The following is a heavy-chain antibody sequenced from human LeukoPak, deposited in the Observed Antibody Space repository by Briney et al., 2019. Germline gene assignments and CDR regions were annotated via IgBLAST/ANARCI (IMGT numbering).Heavy chain of an antibody. CDR1: GGSISSYY. D-gene: IGHD2-15*01. CDR2: IYYSGST. V-gene: IGHV4-59*12. Sequence: SETLSLTCTVSGGSISSYYWSWIRQPPGKGLEWIGYIYYSGSTNYNPSPKSRVTMSLDTSKNQFSLKLSSVTAADTAVYYCARDHCSGGSCYSAWGQGTLVTVSS. CDR3: ARDHCSGGSCYSA. J-gene: IGHJ5*02.